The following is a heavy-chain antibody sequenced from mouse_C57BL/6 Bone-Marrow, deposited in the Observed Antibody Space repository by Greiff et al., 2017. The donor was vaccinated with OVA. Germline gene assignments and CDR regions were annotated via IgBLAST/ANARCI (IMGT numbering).Heavy chain of an antibody. CDR1: GFTFSSYA. D-gene: IGHD1-1*01. Sequence: EVRLMESGEGLVKPGGSLKLSCAASGFTFSSYAMSWVRQTPEKRLEWVAYISSGGDYIYYADTVKGRFTISRDNARNTLYLQMSSLKSEDTAMYYCTREDYYGSSFYYYAMDYGGQGTSVTVSS. CDR3: TREDYYGSSFYYYAMDY. J-gene: IGHJ4*01. V-gene: IGHV5-9-1*02. CDR2: ISSGGDYI.